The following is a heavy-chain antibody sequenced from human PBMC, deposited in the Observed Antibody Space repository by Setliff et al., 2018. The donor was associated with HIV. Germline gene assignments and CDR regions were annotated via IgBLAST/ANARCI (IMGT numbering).Heavy chain of an antibody. CDR1: GYSISSGYY. J-gene: IGHJ4*02. CDR3: ARVVGLSALDY. D-gene: IGHD2-21*01. CDR2: IYHSGTT. V-gene: IGHV4-38-2*01. Sequence: SETLSLTCDVSGYSISSGYYWGWIRQPPGKGLEWIGSIYHSGTTYYNPSLKGRVTISVDTSKNQFSLKLTSVTAADTAVYYCARVVGLSALDYWGQGTLVTVSS.